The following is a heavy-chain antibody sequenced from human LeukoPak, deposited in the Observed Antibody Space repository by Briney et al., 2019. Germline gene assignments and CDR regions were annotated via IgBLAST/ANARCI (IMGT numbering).Heavy chain of an antibody. CDR1: GFNFKLSA. CDR3: ARGWNTTPRSGFDI. V-gene: IGHV3-23*01. D-gene: IGHD1/OR15-1a*01. Sequence: GGSLRLSCAASGFNFKLSAMSRGRQAPGKGLEWVALISGSGSRGSGITGGNTYYADSVKGRFSISRDNVKNTLFLQMNSLGAEDTALYYCARGWNTTPRSGFDIWGLGTMVTVSS. J-gene: IGHJ3*02. CDR2: ISGSGSRGSGITGGNT.